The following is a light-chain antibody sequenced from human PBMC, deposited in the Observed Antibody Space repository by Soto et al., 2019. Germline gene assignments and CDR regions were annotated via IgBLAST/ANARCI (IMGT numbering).Light chain of an antibody. V-gene: IGLV7-46*02. CDR1: TGVVTSGHY. CDR3: LLFYNGARV. Sequence: QAVVTQEPSLTVSPGGQVTLTCPSSTGVVTSGHYPYWFQLKPGQAPTTLIYDTSNKYPWTPARFSGSLLGGKAALTLVGAQPEDEADFYCLLFYNGARVFGGGTKLTVL. CDR2: DTS. J-gene: IGLJ3*02.